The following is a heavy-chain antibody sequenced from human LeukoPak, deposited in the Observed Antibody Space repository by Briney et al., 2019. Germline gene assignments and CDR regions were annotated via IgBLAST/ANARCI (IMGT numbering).Heavy chain of an antibody. CDR3: TKYYSDSTGYYLGDH. CDR2: TSSSSSTI. Sequence: PGVSLRLSCAASGFTFSSYSMDWVRQAPGKGLEWVSYTSSSSSTIKYADSVRGRFTISRHNSKNTLYLQMNSLRAEDTAVYYCTKYYSDSTGYYLGDHWGQGTLVTVSS. V-gene: IGHV3-48*01. D-gene: IGHD3-22*01. CDR1: GFTFSSYS. J-gene: IGHJ4*02.